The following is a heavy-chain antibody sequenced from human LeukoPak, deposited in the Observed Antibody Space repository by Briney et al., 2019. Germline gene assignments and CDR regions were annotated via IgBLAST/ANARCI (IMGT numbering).Heavy chain of an antibody. CDR3: ASGDLYYFDY. Sequence: SETLSLTCTVSGGSISSSSYYWTWIRQPPGKGLEWIGEIHYSGSATYNPSLKSRVTISVDTSKNQFSLKMNSVTAADTAVYYCASGDLYYFDYWGQGTLVTVSS. V-gene: IGHV4-39*07. J-gene: IGHJ4*02. CDR2: IHYSGSA. D-gene: IGHD4-17*01. CDR1: GGSISSSSYY.